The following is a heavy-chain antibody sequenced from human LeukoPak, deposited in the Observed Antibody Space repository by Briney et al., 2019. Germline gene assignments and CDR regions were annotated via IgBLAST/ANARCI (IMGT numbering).Heavy chain of an antibody. CDR1: GGSVSSGSYY. CDR3: ARTPRDYDYVWGSWATDY. Sequence: SETLSLTCTVSGGSVSSGSYYWSWIRQPPGKGLEWIVYIYYSGSTNYNPSLKSRVTISVDTSKNQFSLKLSSVTAADTAVYYCARTPRDYDYVWGSWATDYWGQGTLVTVSS. J-gene: IGHJ4*02. V-gene: IGHV4-61*01. CDR2: IYYSGST. D-gene: IGHD3-16*01.